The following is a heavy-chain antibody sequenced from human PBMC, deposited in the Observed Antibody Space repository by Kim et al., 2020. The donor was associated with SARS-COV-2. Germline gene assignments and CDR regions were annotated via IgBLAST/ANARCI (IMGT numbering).Heavy chain of an antibody. Sequence: GGSLRLSCTASGFTFNTYTMNWVRQAPGKGLEWVSFISSSGTYTKYADSVNGRFSISRDNAKNSLYLEMNSLRAEDTALYYCARRSSANLLYEFDMWGQGTMVTVSS. D-gene: IGHD3-22*01. CDR3: ARRSSANLLYEFDM. V-gene: IGHV3-21*06. CDR1: GFTFNTYT. CDR2: ISSSGTYT. J-gene: IGHJ3*02.